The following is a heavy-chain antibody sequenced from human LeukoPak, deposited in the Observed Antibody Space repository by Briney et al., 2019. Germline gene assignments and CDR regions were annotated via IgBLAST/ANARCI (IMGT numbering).Heavy chain of an antibody. CDR2: INHSGST. Sequence: SETLSLTCAVYGGSFSGYYWSWIRQPPGKGLEWIGEINHSGSTNYNPSLKSRVTISVDTSKNQFSLKLSSVTAADTAVYYCARHREYYDFWSGYYTPNYYYYYGMDVWGQGTTVTVSS. V-gene: IGHV4-34*01. D-gene: IGHD3-3*01. CDR3: ARHREYYDFWSGYYTPNYYYYYGMDV. CDR1: GGSFSGYY. J-gene: IGHJ6*02.